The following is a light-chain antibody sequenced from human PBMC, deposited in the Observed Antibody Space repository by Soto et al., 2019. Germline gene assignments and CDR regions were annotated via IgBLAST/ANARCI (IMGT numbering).Light chain of an antibody. Sequence: EIVLTHSPATLSLSPLERASLSFRASQSVSSYLAWYQQKPGQAPRLLIYDASKRATGIPARFSGSGFGTDYTLTISSLEPEDFAVYYCQQRSKWRTFGQGTKVDIK. CDR3: QQRSKWRT. V-gene: IGKV3-11*01. CDR2: DAS. J-gene: IGKJ1*01. CDR1: QSVSSY.